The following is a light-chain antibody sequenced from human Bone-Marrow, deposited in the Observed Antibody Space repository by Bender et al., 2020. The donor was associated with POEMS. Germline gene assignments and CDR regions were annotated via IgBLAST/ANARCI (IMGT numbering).Light chain of an antibody. Sequence: QSALTQPASVSGSPGQSITISCIGTTSDIGSYNFVSWYQQHPGKAPKLIIYEVNKWPSGVSNRFSGSKSGYTASLTISGLRAEDEAEYFCCSYAGDNVVFGGGTQVTVL. J-gene: IGLJ2*01. CDR2: EVN. V-gene: IGLV2-23*02. CDR3: CSYAGDNVV. CDR1: TSDIGSYNF.